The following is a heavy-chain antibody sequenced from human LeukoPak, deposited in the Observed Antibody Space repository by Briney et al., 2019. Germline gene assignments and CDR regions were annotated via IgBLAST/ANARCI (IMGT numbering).Heavy chain of an antibody. CDR1: GGSISTYF. J-gene: IGHJ4*02. D-gene: IGHD6-19*01. Sequence: PSETLSLTCTVSGGSISTYFWSWIRQPPGKGLEWIGYIYYSGSTNYNPSLKSRVTISVDTSKNQFSLKLSSVTAADTAVYYCARSTGYSSGCHDYWGQGTLVTVSS. CDR2: IYYSGST. CDR3: ARSTGYSSGCHDY. V-gene: IGHV4-59*12.